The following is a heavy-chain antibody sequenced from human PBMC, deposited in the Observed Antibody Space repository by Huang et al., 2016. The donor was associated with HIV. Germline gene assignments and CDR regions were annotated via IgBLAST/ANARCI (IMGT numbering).Heavy chain of an antibody. V-gene: IGHV3-30*04. CDR1: GFTFSNYA. Sequence: QVQLVESGGGVVQPGRSLRLSCAAFGFTFSNYAMHWVRQAPGKGVGWVEVISYNGRNKYYTDSVKGRFTISRDNSKNALYLQMNSLRAEDTAVYYCARRAVAGIYYYYYMDVWGKGTTVTVSS. CDR3: ARRAVAGIYYYYYMDV. J-gene: IGHJ6*03. CDR2: ISYNGRNK. D-gene: IGHD6-19*01.